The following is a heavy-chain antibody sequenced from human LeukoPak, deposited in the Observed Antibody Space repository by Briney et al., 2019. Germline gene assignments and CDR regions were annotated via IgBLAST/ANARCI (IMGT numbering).Heavy chain of an antibody. J-gene: IGHJ6*02. D-gene: IGHD2-15*01. CDR1: GFTFGDYA. CDR3: TRDRLVVVAAFYYYYYGMDV. V-gene: IGHV3-49*04. Sequence: GGSVRLSCTASGFTFGDYAMSWVRQAPGKGPEWVGFIRSKYYDGTTEYVASVKGRFTISRDDSTSIAYLQMNSLKTEDTAVYYCTRDRLVVVAAFYYYYYGMDVWGQGTRVTVSS. CDR2: IRSKYYDGTT.